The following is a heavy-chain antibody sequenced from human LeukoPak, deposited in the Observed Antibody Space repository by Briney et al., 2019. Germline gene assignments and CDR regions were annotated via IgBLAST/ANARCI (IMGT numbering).Heavy chain of an antibody. D-gene: IGHD6-13*01. Sequence: GGSLRLSCAASGFTVSSNYMSWARQAPGKGLEWGSVIYSGGSTYYADSVKGRFTISRDNSKKTLYLQMNSLRVEDTAVYFCARADPSSWYYYFDYWGQGTLVTVSS. CDR2: IYSGGST. V-gene: IGHV3-53*01. J-gene: IGHJ4*02. CDR3: ARADPSSWYYYFDY. CDR1: GFTVSSNY.